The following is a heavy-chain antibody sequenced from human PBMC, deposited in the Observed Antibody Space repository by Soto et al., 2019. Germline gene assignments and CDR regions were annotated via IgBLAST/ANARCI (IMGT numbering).Heavy chain of an antibody. V-gene: IGHV4-31*03. D-gene: IGHD4-17*01. J-gene: IGHJ5*02. CDR3: ARYLISLGDYGDSHATNWFDP. CDR1: GGSISSGGYY. Sequence: QVQLQESGPGLVKPSQTLSLTCTVSGGSISSGGYYWSCIRQHPGKGLEWIGYIYYSGSTYYNPSLKRRVTISVDTSKTQFSLKLSSVTAADTAVYYWARYLISLGDYGDSHATNWFDPWGQGTLVTVSS. CDR2: IYYSGST.